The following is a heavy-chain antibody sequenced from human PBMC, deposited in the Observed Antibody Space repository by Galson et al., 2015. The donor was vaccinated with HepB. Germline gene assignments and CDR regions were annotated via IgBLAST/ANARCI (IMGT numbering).Heavy chain of an antibody. CDR2: MNPNSGNT. J-gene: IGHJ4*02. CDR3: ARSYYDYVWGSYRYYFDY. CDR1: GYTFTSYD. V-gene: IGHV1-8*01. D-gene: IGHD3-16*02. Sequence: SVKVSCKASGYTFTSYDINWVRQAPGQGLEWMGWMNPNSGNTGYAQKFQGRVTMTRNTSISTAYMELSSLRSEDTAVDYCARSYYDYVWGSYRYYFDYWGQGTLVTVSS.